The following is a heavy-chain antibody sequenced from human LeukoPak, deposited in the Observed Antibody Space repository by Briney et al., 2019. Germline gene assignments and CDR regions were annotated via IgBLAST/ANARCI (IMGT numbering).Heavy chain of an antibody. D-gene: IGHD2-15*01. Sequence: GGSLRLSCAASGFTFSSYSMNWVGHAPGKGLEWVLSISSSSSYIYYADSVKGRFTISRDNAKNSLYLQMNSLRAEDTAVYYCARGGCSGGSCYPSWGQGTLVTVSS. CDR3: ARGGCSGGSCYPS. CDR1: GFTFSSYS. CDR2: ISSSSSYI. J-gene: IGHJ5*02. V-gene: IGHV3-21*01.